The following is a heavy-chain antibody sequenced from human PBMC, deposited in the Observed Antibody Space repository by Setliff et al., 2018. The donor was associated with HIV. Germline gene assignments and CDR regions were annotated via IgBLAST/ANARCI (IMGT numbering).Heavy chain of an antibody. D-gene: IGHD3-16*01. V-gene: IGHV3-48*01. CDR2: ISGSGSGV. CDR1: GSTLSSYS. CDR3: ARDLIWGFDY. J-gene: IGHJ4*02. Sequence: PGGSLRLSCAASGSTLSSYSMNWVRQSPGKGLEWVSYISGSGSGVDYADSVKGRFTVSRDNARSSLYLQLNSLRSEDTAVYYCARDLIWGFDYWGQGTPVTVSS.